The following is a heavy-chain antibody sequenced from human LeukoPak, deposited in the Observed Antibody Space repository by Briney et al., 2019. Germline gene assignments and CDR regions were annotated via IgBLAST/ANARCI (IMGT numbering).Heavy chain of an antibody. CDR1: GFTFKSYW. CDR3: AREKPIRSSLDY. Sequence: GRSLRLSCGASGFTFKSYWMSWVRQTPGKGLEWVANISPDGSENYYIDSVKGRFTISRDNTNNSLYLEMSSLRVDDTAVYYCAREKPIRSSLDYWGQGTLVTVS. D-gene: IGHD6-13*01. V-gene: IGHV3-7*01. CDR2: ISPDGSEN. J-gene: IGHJ4*02.